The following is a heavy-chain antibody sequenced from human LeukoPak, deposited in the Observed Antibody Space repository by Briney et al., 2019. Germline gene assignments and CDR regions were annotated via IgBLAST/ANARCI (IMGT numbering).Heavy chain of an antibody. Sequence: GGPLRLSCAASGFTFSSYAMTWVRQAPGKGLEWVSAISGSGGSTYYADSVKGRFTISRDNSKHTLYLQMNSLRAEDTAVYYCANLDYGGNSGFDYWGQGTLVTVSS. D-gene: IGHD4-23*01. V-gene: IGHV3-23*01. CDR2: ISGSGGST. J-gene: IGHJ4*02. CDR3: ANLDYGGNSGFDY. CDR1: GFTFSSYA.